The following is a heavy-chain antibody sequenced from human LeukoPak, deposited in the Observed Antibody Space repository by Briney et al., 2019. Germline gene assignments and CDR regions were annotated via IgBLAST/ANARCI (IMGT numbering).Heavy chain of an antibody. V-gene: IGHV1-69*13. CDR2: IIPIFGTV. Sequence: GASVKVSCKASGGIFSSYAISWVRQAPGQGLEWMGGIIPIFGTVNYAQKFQGRVTITADESTSTAYMELSSLRSEDTAVYYCASGSYSSSWYLSGDKTSRHYYYYMDVWGKGTTVTVSS. CDR1: GGIFSSYA. CDR3: ASGSYSSSWYLSGDKTSRHYYYYMDV. D-gene: IGHD6-13*01. J-gene: IGHJ6*03.